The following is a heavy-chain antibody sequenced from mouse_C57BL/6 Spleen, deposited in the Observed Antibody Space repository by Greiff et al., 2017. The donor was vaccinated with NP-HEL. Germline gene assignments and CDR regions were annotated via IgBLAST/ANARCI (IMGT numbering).Heavy chain of an antibody. CDR2: IFPGSGST. J-gene: IGHJ1*03. CDR1: GYTFTDYY. V-gene: IGHV1-75*01. D-gene: IGHD2-5*01. Sequence: QVQLQQSGPELVKPGASVKISCKASGYTFTDYYINWVKQRPGQGLKWIGWIFPGSGSTYYNEKFKGKATLTVDKSSSTAYMLLSSLTSEDSAVYFCARSMGHSNYVYWYFDVWGTGTTVTVSS. CDR3: ARSMGHSNYVYWYFDV.